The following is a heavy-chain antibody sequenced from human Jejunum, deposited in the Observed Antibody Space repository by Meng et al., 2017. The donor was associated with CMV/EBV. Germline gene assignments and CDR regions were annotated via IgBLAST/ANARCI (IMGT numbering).Heavy chain of an antibody. CDR1: GFPLNSYG. Sequence: GFPLNSYGVHWVRQFPGKGLEWVAVLWYDGSRKYFADSVQGRFSISRDDSKNTVYLQMNSLRAEDTAVYYCARDNDGSSHYSQFDYWGQGTLVTVSS. CDR2: LWYDGSRK. J-gene: IGHJ4*02. V-gene: IGHV3-33*01. CDR3: ARDNDGSSHYSQFDY. D-gene: IGHD3-22*01.